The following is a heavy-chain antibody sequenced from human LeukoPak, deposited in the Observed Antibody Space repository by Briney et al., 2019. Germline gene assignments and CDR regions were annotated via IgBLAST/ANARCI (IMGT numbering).Heavy chain of an antibody. CDR2: INPSGGST. Sequence: ASVKVSCKASGYTFTSYYVHWVRQAPGQGLEWMGIINPSGGSTSYAQKFQGRVTMTRDTSTSTVYMELSSLRSEDTAVYYCARDKRDDSSGSNWFDPWGQGTLVTVSS. D-gene: IGHD3-22*01. CDR3: ARDKRDDSSGSNWFDP. V-gene: IGHV1-46*01. CDR1: GYTFTSYY. J-gene: IGHJ5*02.